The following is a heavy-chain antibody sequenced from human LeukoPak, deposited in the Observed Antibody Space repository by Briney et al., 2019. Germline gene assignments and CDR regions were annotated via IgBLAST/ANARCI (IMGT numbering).Heavy chain of an antibody. CDR1: GFPFSTYW. D-gene: IGHD3-10*02. Sequence: TGGSLRLSCAASGFPFSTYWMSWVRQAPGKGLEWVANINQDGTEKYYVDSVKGRFTISRDYAKNSLYLQMNSLRAEDTAVYYCAELGITMIGGVWGKGTTVTISS. J-gene: IGHJ6*04. CDR3: AELGITMIGGV. V-gene: IGHV3-7*01. CDR2: INQDGTEK.